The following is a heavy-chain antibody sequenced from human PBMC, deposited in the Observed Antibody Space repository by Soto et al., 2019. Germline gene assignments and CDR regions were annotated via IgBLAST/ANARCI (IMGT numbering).Heavy chain of an antibody. CDR2: MSDDGSNE. V-gene: IGHV3-30*18. Sequence: QLQLVEAGGGVVQPGRALRLSCADSGFTFSHYAMHSVRQAPGKGLEWVALMSDDGSNEYYADSVKGRFTISRDKSSNTMCLQMNSLRAEDTAVYYCANDGGPNFDSWGQGTLVTVSS. J-gene: IGHJ4*02. CDR1: GFTFSHYA. D-gene: IGHD3-10*01. CDR3: ANDGGPNFDS.